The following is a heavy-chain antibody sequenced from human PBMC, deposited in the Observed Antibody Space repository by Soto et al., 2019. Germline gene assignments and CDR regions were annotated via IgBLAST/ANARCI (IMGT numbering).Heavy chain of an antibody. CDR1: GYTFTIYD. V-gene: IGHV1-8*01. J-gene: IGHJ4*02. Sequence: ASVKVCCKASGYTFTIYDISRGRKATGQGLEYLGWMNPNSGNTGYVQKFQGRVTLTRNTSISTAYMELSSLRSEDTAVYYCAREGIAVAGTTDATYYFDYWGQGTLVTVSS. CDR3: AREGIAVAGTTDATYYFDY. CDR2: MNPNSGNT. D-gene: IGHD6-19*01.